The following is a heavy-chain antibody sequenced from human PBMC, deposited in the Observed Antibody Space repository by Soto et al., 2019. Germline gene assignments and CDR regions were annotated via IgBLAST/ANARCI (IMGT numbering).Heavy chain of an antibody. CDR3: ARMYGSGSPLDY. Sequence: SETLSLTCTVSGGSISSYYWSGIRQPPGKGLEWIGYIYYSGSTNYNPSLKSRVTISVDTSKNQFSLKLSSVTAADTAVYYCARMYGSGSPLDYWAPGTLVTVSS. J-gene: IGHJ4*02. V-gene: IGHV4-59*01. CDR2: IYYSGST. CDR1: GGSISSYY. D-gene: IGHD3-10*01.